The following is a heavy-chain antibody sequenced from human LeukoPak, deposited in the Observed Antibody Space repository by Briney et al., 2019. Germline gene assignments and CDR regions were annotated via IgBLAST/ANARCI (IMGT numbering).Heavy chain of an antibody. D-gene: IGHD3-3*01. J-gene: IGHJ4*02. V-gene: IGHV3-7*01. CDR3: ARERQNKDFWSGGDY. CDR1: GFTFSSYW. CDR2: IKQDGSEK. Sequence: GGSLRLSCAASGFTFSSYWMSWVRQAPGKGLEWVANIKQDGSEKYYVDSVKGRFTISRDDAKNSLYLQMNTLRPEDTAVYYCARERQNKDFWSGGDYWGQGTLVTVSS.